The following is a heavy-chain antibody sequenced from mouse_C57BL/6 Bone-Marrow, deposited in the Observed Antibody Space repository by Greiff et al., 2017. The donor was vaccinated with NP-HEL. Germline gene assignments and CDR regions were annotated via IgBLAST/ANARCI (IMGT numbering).Heavy chain of an antibody. CDR2: IDPSDSYT. V-gene: IGHV1-69*01. J-gene: IGHJ2*01. D-gene: IGHD2-1*01. CDR3: ARSLYGNHPTYYFDY. Sequence: QVQLKQPGAELVMPGASVKLSCKASGYTFTSYWMHWVKQRPGQGLEWIGEIDPSDSYTNYNQKFKGKSTLTVDKSSSTAYMQLSSLTSEDSAVYYCARSLYGNHPTYYFDYWGQGTTLTVSS. CDR1: GYTFTSYW.